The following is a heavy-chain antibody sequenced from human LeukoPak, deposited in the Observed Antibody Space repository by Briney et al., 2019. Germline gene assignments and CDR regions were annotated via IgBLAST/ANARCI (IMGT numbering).Heavy chain of an antibody. D-gene: IGHD2-2*01. CDR1: GFTFSNYG. J-gene: IGHJ4*02. V-gene: IGHV3-30*02. CDR2: IRYDGSNK. Sequence: GGSLRLSCAAYGFTFSNYGMHWVRQAPGKGLEWVAFIRYDGSNKYYADSVKGRFTISRDNSKNTVYLEMNSLRAEDTAVYYCAKGQDIVLLRATTYDYWGQGTLVTVSS. CDR3: AKGQDIVLLRATTYDY.